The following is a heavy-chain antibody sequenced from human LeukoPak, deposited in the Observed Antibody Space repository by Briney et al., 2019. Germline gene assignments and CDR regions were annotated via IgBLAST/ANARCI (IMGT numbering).Heavy chain of an antibody. D-gene: IGHD3-10*01. CDR3: SRLSAMLRGPEPFYYFEY. V-gene: IGHV4-4*02. CDR2: INHSGST. Sequence: SGTLSLTCAVSGGSISSSNWWSWVRQPPGKGLEWIGEINHSGSTNYNPSLKSRVTISVDTSKNQFSLKLSSVTAADTAVYYCSRLSAMLRGPEPFYYFEYWGQGILVTVSS. J-gene: IGHJ4*02. CDR1: GGSISSSNW.